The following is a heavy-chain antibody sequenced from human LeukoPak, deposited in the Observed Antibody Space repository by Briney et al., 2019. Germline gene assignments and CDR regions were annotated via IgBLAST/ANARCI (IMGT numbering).Heavy chain of an antibody. CDR3: ARDYGGSYRYFDY. D-gene: IGHD1-26*01. J-gene: IGHJ4*02. CDR1: GYTFTSYD. V-gene: IGHV1-18*01. Sequence: ASVRVSCKASGYTFTSYDMNWMRQAPGQGLEWMGWISAYNGNTNYAQKLQGRVTMTTDTSTSTAYMELRSLRSDDTAVYYCARDYGGSYRYFDYWGQGTLVTVSS. CDR2: ISAYNGNT.